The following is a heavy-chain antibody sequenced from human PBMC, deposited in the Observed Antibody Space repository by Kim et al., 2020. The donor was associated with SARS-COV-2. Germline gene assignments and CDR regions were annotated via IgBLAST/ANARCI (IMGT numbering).Heavy chain of an antibody. CDR1: GGTFSSYA. J-gene: IGHJ6*02. CDR2: IIPIFGTA. V-gene: IGHV1-69*13. Sequence: SVKVSCKASGGTFSSYAISWVRQAPGQGLEWMGGIIPIFGTANYAQKFQGRVTITADESTSTAYMELSSLRSEDTAVYYCARHGSGSSYNNYYYYGMDVWGQGTTVTVSS. CDR3: ARHGSGSSYNNYYYYGMDV. D-gene: IGHD3-10*01.